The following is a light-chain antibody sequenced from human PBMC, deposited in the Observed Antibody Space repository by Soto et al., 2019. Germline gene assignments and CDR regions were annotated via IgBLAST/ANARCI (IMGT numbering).Light chain of an antibody. CDR1: SSNIGSNT. CDR2: SNN. V-gene: IGLV1-44*01. CDR3: AAWDDSLNGRV. Sequence: QSVLTQPPSASGTPGQRVTISCSGRSSNIGSNTVNWYQQLPGTAPKLLIYSNNQRPSGVPDRFSGSKSGTSASLAISGLQSEDEADHYCAAWDDSLNGRVFGGGTKLTVL. J-gene: IGLJ2*01.